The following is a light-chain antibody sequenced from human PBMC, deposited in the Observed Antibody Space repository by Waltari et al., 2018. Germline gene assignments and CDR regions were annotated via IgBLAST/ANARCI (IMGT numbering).Light chain of an antibody. CDR2: AAS. CDR3: QQYHSYPPT. J-gene: IGKJ1*01. CDR1: QDITNH. V-gene: IGKV1-16*02. Sequence: DIQMTQSPSSVFASVGDRVTLDCRASQDITNHLAWFQQKPGKAHNSLIYAASSLQSGVPSKFSGGGSGTDCTLTISSLQPEDFGTYYCQQYHSYPPTFGQGTKVEIK.